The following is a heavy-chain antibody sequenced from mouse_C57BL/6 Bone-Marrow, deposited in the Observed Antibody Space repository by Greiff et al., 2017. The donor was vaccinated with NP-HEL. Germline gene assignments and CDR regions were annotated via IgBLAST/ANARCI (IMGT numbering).Heavy chain of an antibody. CDR1: GFTFTDYY. Sequence: EVQGVESGGGLVQPGGSLSLSCAASGFTFTDYYMSWVRQPPGKALEWLGFIRNKANGYTTEYSVSVKGRFTISRDNSQSIIYLQMNSLRAEDSATYYCARFTTVVEVYAMDYWGQGTSVTVSS. CDR2: IRNKANGYTT. CDR3: ARFTTVVEVYAMDY. D-gene: IGHD1-1*01. J-gene: IGHJ4*01. V-gene: IGHV7-3*01.